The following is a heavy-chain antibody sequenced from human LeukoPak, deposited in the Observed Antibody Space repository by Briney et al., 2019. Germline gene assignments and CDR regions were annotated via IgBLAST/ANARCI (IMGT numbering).Heavy chain of an antibody. CDR3: AKGSGNMVRGVLFDY. J-gene: IGHJ4*02. Sequence: GRSLRLSCAAPGFSFGDYAMYWVRQAPGKGLEWVSGISWNSGAVGYADSVKGRFTISRDNAKNSLYLQMNSLRAEDMALYYCAKGSGNMVRGVLFDYWGQGTLVTVSS. V-gene: IGHV3-9*03. D-gene: IGHD3-10*01. CDR2: ISWNSGAV. CDR1: GFSFGDYA.